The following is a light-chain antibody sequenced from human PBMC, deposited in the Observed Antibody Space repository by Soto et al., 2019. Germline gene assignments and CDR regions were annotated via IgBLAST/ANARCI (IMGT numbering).Light chain of an antibody. CDR2: VTS. Sequence: DIQMTQSPSSLSASVGDRVTITCRASQSVSTYLNWYQHKPGKDPKLLIYVTSILQSGVPSRFSGSASGTEFTLTISNLQPEDFATYYCQQTYSAPLVTFGQGTRLEIK. J-gene: IGKJ5*01. CDR1: QSVSTY. CDR3: QQTYSAPLVT. V-gene: IGKV1-39*01.